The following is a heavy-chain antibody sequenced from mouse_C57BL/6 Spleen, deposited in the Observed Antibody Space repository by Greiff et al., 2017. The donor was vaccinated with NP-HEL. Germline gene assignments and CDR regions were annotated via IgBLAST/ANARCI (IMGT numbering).Heavy chain of an antibody. CDR3: ARDWDGAMDY. CDR1: GYSFTGYY. Sequence: EVQLQQSGPELVKPGASVKISCTASGYSFTGYYMNWVKQSPDKSLEWIGEINPSTGGTTYNQKFKAKATLTVDKSSSTDYMQLKSLTSEDSAVYYGARDWDGAMDYWGQGTSVTVSS. D-gene: IGHD4-1*01. CDR2: INPSTGGT. V-gene: IGHV1-42*01. J-gene: IGHJ4*01.